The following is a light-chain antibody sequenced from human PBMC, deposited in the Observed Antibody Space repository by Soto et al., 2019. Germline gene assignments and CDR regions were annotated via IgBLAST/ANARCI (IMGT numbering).Light chain of an antibody. CDR3: SSYTRIITGVL. CDR2: DVS. V-gene: IGLV2-14*01. CDR1: SSDVGGYNY. J-gene: IGLJ2*01. Sequence: QSVLTQPASVSGSPGQSITISCTGTSSDVGGYNYVSWYQQHPGKAPKLMIYDVSNRPSGVSNRFSGSKSGNTASLTISGLRAEDEADYYCSSYTRIITGVLFGGGTKLTVL.